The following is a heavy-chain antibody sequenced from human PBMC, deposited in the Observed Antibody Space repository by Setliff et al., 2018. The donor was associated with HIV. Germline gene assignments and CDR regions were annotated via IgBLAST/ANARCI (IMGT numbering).Heavy chain of an antibody. Sequence: KASETLSLTCAVYGDSFSDYYWSWIRQPPGKGLEWIGEGDQSGSANYIPSLTGRGTISVDTLKRHFSLKLTSVTAADAAVYYCARGRQGPSYYDSTGLSRGRDFDFWGQGTLVTVSS. CDR3: ARGRQGPSYYDSTGLSRGRDFDF. V-gene: IGHV4-34*01. D-gene: IGHD3-16*01. CDR1: GDSFSDYY. J-gene: IGHJ4*02. CDR2: GDQSGSA.